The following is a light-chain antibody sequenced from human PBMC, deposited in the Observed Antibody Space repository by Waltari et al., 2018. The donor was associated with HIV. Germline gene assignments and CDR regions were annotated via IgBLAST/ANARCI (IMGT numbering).Light chain of an antibody. CDR1: DSGSGLYNF. CDR2: YVD. Sequence: AVTLPASVSGLPGPSTTISCTGCDSGSGLYNFASCYQQHSGQPPSLILYYVDRRSSGCADRSSGSTSSNTASLTSAGHRAEDEAHYYCASVTGDSTVMFGGGTEVTVL. J-gene: IGLJ3*02. V-gene: IGLV2-14*03. CDR3: ASVTGDSTVM.